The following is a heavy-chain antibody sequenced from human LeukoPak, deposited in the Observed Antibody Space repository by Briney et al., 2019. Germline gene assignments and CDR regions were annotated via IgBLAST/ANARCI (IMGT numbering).Heavy chain of an antibody. CDR3: ARDPLGYEGPFDI. CDR1: GYTLTSYG. J-gene: IGHJ3*02. D-gene: IGHD2-2*01. V-gene: IGHV1-18*01. Sequence: AASVKVSCKASGYTLTSYGISWVRQAPGQGLEWMGWISAYNGNTRYAQKLQGRVTITADKSTTTAYMELSSLRSEDTAMYYCARDPLGYEGPFDIWGQGTMVTVSS. CDR2: ISAYNGNT.